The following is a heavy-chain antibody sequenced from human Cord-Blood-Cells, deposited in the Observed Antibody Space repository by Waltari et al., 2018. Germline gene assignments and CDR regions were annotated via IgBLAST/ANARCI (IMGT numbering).Heavy chain of an antibody. V-gene: IGHV4-4*07. D-gene: IGHD3-10*01. Sequence: QVQLQESGPGLVKPSETLSLTCTVSGATISSSYWRWIRPPAGKGLAWIGRIYTSGSTNYNPSLKSRVTMSVDTSKNQFSLKLSSVTAADTAVYYCARAYGSGSYFDYWGQGTLVTVSS. CDR3: ARAYGSGSYFDY. CDR1: GATISSSY. J-gene: IGHJ4*02. CDR2: IYTSGST.